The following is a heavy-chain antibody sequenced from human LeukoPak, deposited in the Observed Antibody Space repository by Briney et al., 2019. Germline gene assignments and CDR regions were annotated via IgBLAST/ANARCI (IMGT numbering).Heavy chain of an antibody. J-gene: IGHJ6*02. D-gene: IGHD2-15*01. Sequence: PSETLSLTCAVYGVSFSGYYWSWIRQPPGRGLEWIGEIDHSGSTNYNPSLKSRVTISVDTSKNQFSLKLSSVTAADTAVYYCARAPPNDCSGGSCQRPYYYYGMDVWGQGTTVTVSS. V-gene: IGHV4-34*01. CDR1: GVSFSGYY. CDR3: ARAPPNDCSGGSCQRPYYYYGMDV. CDR2: IDHSGST.